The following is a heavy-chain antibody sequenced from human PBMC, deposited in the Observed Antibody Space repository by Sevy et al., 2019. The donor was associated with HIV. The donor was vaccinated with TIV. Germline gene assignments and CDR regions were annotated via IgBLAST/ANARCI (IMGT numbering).Heavy chain of an antibody. J-gene: IGHJ4*02. V-gene: IGHV3-7*01. CDR2: INEDGSEK. Sequence: GGSLRFSCAASGFTFTRYWMSWVRQAPGKGLEWVANINEDGSEKYHVDSGKGRFTISRDKARKSRHLQMNSLRAEDTAIYYCARDVAAGDFWGQGTLVTVSS. CDR3: ARDVAAGDF. CDR1: GFTFTRYW. D-gene: IGHD2-21*01.